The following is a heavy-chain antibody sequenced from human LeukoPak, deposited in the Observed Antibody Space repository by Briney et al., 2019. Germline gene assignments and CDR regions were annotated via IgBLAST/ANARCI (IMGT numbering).Heavy chain of an antibody. CDR3: ARDHSSSWPYYFDY. D-gene: IGHD6-13*01. Sequence: GGSLRLSCAASGFTFDDYGMSWVRQAPGKGLEWVSGINWNGGSTGYADSVKGRFTISRDNAKNSLYLQMNSLRAEDTALYYCARDHSSSWPYYFDYWGQGTLVTVSS. CDR2: INWNGGST. J-gene: IGHJ4*02. V-gene: IGHV3-20*04. CDR1: GFTFDDYG.